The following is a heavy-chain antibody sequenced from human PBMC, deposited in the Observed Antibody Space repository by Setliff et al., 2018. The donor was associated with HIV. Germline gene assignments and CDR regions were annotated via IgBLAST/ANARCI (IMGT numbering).Heavy chain of an antibody. CDR2: INPNMGDT. D-gene: IGHD3-9*01. CDR3: ARQDIPTGYYLFDY. Sequence: ASVKVSCKASGYKFTGHHIQWMRQAPGQGLEWMGRINPNMGDTQYAQKFQGRIIMTRDTSINTVYMELSSLTSDDTTLYYCARQDIPTGYYLFDYWGQGTQVSVSS. J-gene: IGHJ4*02. CDR1: GYKFTGHH. V-gene: IGHV1-2*06.